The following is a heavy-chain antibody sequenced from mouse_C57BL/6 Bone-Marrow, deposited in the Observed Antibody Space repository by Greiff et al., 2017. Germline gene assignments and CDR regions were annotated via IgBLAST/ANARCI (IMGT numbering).Heavy chain of an antibody. CDR2: IYPGDGDT. V-gene: IGHV1-82*01. D-gene: IGHD1-1*01. J-gene: IGHJ1*03. CDR3: ARRGDYYSSSADWYFDV. CDR1: GYAFSSSW. Sequence: QVQLQQSGPELVKPGASVKISCKASGYAFSSSWMNWVKQRPGKGLEWIGRIYPGDGDTNYNGKFKGKATLTADKSSSTAYMQLSSLTSEDSAVYFEARRGDYYSSSADWYFDVWGTGTTVTVSS.